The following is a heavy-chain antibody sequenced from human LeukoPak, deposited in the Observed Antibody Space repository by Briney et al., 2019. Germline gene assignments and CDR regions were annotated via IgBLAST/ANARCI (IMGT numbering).Heavy chain of an antibody. D-gene: IGHD6-19*01. Sequence: SETLSLTCAVYGGSYGGSFSGYYWSWIRQPPGKGLEWIGEINHSGSTNYNPSLKSRVTISVDTSKIQFSLTVRSVTAADTAVYYCAREAPYSSGWHLDYWGQGTLVTVSS. V-gene: IGHV4-34*01. J-gene: IGHJ4*02. CDR1: GGSYGGSFSGYY. CDR2: INHSGST. CDR3: AREAPYSSGWHLDY.